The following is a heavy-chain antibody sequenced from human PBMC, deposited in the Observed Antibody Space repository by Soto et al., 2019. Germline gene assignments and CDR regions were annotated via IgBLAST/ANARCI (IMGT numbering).Heavy chain of an antibody. CDR3: ARGYYDFWSGRPNWFDP. CDR2: ISAYNGNT. J-gene: IGHJ5*02. CDR1: GYTFTSYG. D-gene: IGHD3-3*01. Sequence: QVQLVQSGAEVKKPGASVKVSCKASGYTFTSYGISWVRQAPGQGLEWMGWISAYNGNTNYAQKLQGRDTMTTDTSTSTAYMELRSLRTDDTAVYYCARGYYDFWSGRPNWFDPWGQGTLVTVSS. V-gene: IGHV1-18*01.